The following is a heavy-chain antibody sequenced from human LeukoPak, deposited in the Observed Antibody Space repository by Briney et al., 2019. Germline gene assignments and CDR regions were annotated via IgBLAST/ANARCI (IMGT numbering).Heavy chain of an antibody. J-gene: IGHJ6*03. CDR1: GYTFTSYG. Sequence: ASVKVSCKASGYTFTSYGISWVRQAPGQGLEWMGWISAYNGNTNYAQKLQGRVTMTTDTSTSTAYMELSSLRSEDTAVYYCARVSSSSSEGGYYYYMDVWGKGTTVTVSS. CDR2: ISAYNGNT. CDR3: ARVSSSSSEGGYYYYMDV. V-gene: IGHV1-18*01. D-gene: IGHD6-6*01.